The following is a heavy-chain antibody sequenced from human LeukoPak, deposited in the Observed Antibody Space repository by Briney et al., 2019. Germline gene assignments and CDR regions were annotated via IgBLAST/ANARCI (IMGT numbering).Heavy chain of an antibody. V-gene: IGHV3-23*01. J-gene: IGHJ6*03. CDR1: GFTFANYA. Sequence: GGSLRLSCEVSGFTFANYAMNWVRQAPGKGLEWLSLISDSPDITYYTDSVKGRFTISRSNSNNTVYLQMNNLRAEDTAVYYCARRARVRMVYFYYFLDIWGKGTAVTVSS. CDR2: ISDSPDIT. CDR3: ARRARVRMVYFYYFLDI. D-gene: IGHD2-8*01.